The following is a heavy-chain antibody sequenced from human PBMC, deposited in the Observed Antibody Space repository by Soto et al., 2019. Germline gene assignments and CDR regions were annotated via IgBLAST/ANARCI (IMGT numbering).Heavy chain of an antibody. CDR2: ISYDGSNK. CDR3: ANSLDIVVVWYGMDV. J-gene: IGHJ6*02. Sequence: QVQLVESGGGVVQPGRSLRLSCAASGFTFSSYGMHWVRQAPGKGLEWVAVISYDGSNKYYADSVKGRFTISRDNSKNTLYLQMNSLRAEDTAVYYCANSLDIVVVWYGMDVWGQGTTVTVSS. V-gene: IGHV3-30*18. D-gene: IGHD2-15*01. CDR1: GFTFSSYG.